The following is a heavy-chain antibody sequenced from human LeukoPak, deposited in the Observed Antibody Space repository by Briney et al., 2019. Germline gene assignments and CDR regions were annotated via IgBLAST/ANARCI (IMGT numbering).Heavy chain of an antibody. V-gene: IGHV3-48*02. J-gene: IGHJ4*02. CDR1: GFTFSSYS. Sequence: GGSLRLTCAASGFTFSSYSMNWVRQAPGKGLEWVSHITASGTAMFYADSVKGRFTIPRDNAKNSLYLQMNSLRDEDTAVYYCASSGSYRFDYWGRGTLVTVSS. CDR2: ITASGTAM. CDR3: ASSGSYRFDY. D-gene: IGHD1-26*01.